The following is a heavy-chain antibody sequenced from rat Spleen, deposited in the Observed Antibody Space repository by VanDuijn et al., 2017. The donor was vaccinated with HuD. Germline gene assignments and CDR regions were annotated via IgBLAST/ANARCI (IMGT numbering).Heavy chain of an antibody. D-gene: IGHD1-2*01. CDR1: GFTFSNYD. J-gene: IGHJ2*01. V-gene: IGHV5-20*01. CDR2: ISYEGSST. CDR3: TTDLLYYYSSYILFDY. Sequence: EVQLVESGGGLVQPGRSMKLSCAASGFTFSNYDMAWVRQAPTKGLVWVASISYEGSSTYYRDSVKGRFTIARDNAKSTLYLQMDSLRSEDTATYYCTTDLLYYYSSYILFDYWGQGVMVTVSS.